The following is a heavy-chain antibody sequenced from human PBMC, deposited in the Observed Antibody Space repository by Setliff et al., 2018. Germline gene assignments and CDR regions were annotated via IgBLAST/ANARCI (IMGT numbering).Heavy chain of an antibody. J-gene: IGHJ5*02. CDR2: ISAYNGNI. CDR3: VRAPPTVVIPPGRAFFDP. CDR1: GYTFTSYG. V-gene: IGHV1-18*01. Sequence: ASVKVSCKASGYTFTSYGVSWVRQAPGQGLEWMGWISAYNGNINYAQKFQGRVTMTADTYTSTANMELRSLRSDDTAVYYCVRAPPTVVIPPGRAFFDPWGQGTLVTVSS. D-gene: IGHD2-2*01.